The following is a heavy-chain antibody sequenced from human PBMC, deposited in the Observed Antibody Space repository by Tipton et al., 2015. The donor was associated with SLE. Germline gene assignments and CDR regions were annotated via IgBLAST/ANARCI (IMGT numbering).Heavy chain of an antibody. Sequence: SLRLSCAASGFTFSSYEMNWVRQAPGKGLEWVSAISGSGGSIYFPDSVKGRFTISRDNSKNTLYLQMNSLRAEDTAVYYCTREVSYYYGMDVWGQGTTVTVSS. V-gene: IGHV3-23*01. CDR2: ISGSGGSI. J-gene: IGHJ6*02. CDR1: GFTFSSYE. CDR3: TREVSYYYGMDV.